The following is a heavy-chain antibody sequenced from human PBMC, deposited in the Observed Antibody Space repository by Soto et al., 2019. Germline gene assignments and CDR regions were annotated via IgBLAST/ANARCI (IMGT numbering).Heavy chain of an antibody. CDR3: AKGARLGYCSGGSCYPGRYYYYMDV. V-gene: IGHV3-23*01. Sequence: GGSLRLSCAASGFTFSSYAMSWVRQAPGKGLEWVSAISGSGGSTYYADSVKGRFTISRDNSKNTLYLQMNSLRAEDTAVYYCAKGARLGYCSGGSCYPGRYYYYMDVWGKGTTVTVSS. CDR1: GFTFSSYA. J-gene: IGHJ6*03. D-gene: IGHD2-15*01. CDR2: ISGSGGST.